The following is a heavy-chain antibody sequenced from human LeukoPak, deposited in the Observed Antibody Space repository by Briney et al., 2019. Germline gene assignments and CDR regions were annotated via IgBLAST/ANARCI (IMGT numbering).Heavy chain of an antibody. D-gene: IGHD3-22*01. J-gene: IGHJ4*02. Sequence: GGSLRLSCVASEFIFSNFAMSWVRQAPGKGLEWVSTISGNAAATYYGDPVKGRFTISRDNSRNTLYLQMNSLRAEDTAIYYCAKDRTHRRYYDSTGYYNQYDYWGQGALVTVSS. CDR2: ISGNAAAT. CDR1: EFIFSNFA. V-gene: IGHV3-23*01. CDR3: AKDRTHRRYYDSTGYYNQYDY.